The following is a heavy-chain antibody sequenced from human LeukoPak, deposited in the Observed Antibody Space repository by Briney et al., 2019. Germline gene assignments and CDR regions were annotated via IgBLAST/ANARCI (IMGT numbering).Heavy chain of an antibody. CDR3: ARYSSSSGGASYYLDY. V-gene: IGHV3-74*01. Sequence: GGSLRLSCTASGFTLRDYWMHWVRQVPGKRLVWVSRISGDGSVTNYADSVQGRFTISRDNAKNILYLQINNLQSEDTAVYYCARYSSSSGGASYYLDYWGHGTLITVSS. D-gene: IGHD6-6*01. CDR2: ISGDGSVT. CDR1: GFTLRDYW. J-gene: IGHJ4*01.